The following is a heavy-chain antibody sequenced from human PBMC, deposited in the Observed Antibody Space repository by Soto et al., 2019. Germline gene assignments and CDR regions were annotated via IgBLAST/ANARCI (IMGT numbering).Heavy chain of an antibody. CDR3: ARVMVRGVIINYYYGMDV. CDR1: GFTVSGNY. J-gene: IGHJ6*02. Sequence: PGGSLRLSCAASGFTVSGNYVSWVRQAPGKGLEWVSVIYSGGSTYYADSVKGRFTISRDNSKNTLYLQMNSLRAEDTAVYYCARVMVRGVIINYYYGMDVWGQGTTVTVSS. D-gene: IGHD3-10*01. CDR2: IYSGGST. V-gene: IGHV3-53*01.